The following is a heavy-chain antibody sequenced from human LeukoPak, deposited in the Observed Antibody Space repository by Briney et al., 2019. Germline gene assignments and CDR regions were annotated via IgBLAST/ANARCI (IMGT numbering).Heavy chain of an antibody. D-gene: IGHD5-18*01. Sequence: GGSLRLSCAASGVTFSSYWMHWGRQAPGKGLEWVAVISYDGSNKYYADSVKGRFTISRDNSKNTLYLQMNSLRAEDTAVYYCAREVYSYGYYYYGMDVWGQGTTVTVSS. J-gene: IGHJ6*02. CDR3: AREVYSYGYYYYGMDV. V-gene: IGHV3-30*14. CDR2: ISYDGSNK. CDR1: GVTFSSYW.